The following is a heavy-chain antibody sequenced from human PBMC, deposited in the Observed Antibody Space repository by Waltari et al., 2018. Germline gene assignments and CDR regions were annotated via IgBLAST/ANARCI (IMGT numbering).Heavy chain of an antibody. CDR2: IGASGAPT. J-gene: IGHJ1*01. V-gene: IGHV3-23*01. CDR1: GFTFRSYA. CDR3: ARCRTGYYLDFQH. Sequence: EVQLLESGGGLVQPGGSLRLSCAASGFTFRSYAMNWVRQAPGKGLEWVSVIGASGAPTYYADSVKGRFTISRDNSKNTLYLQMNSLRAEDTAVYYCARCRTGYYLDFQHWGQGTLVTVSS. D-gene: IGHD3-9*01.